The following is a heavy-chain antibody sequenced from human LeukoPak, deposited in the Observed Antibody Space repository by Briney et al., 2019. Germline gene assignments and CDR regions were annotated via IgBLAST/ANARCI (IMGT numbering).Heavy chain of an antibody. J-gene: IGHJ4*02. V-gene: IGHV4-39*02. D-gene: IGHD6-19*01. CDR2: IYYSGST. CDR3: AREVAGTPWIDY. CDR1: GGSISSNNYN. Sequence: SETLSLTCTVSGGSISSNNYNWGWIRQPPGRGLEWIGNIYYSGSTYYSPSLKSRVPISVDKSKNQFSLKLSSVTAADTAVYYCAREVAGTPWIDYWGQGTLVTVSS.